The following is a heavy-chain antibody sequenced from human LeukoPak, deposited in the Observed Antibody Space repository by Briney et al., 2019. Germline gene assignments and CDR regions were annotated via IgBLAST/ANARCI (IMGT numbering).Heavy chain of an antibody. Sequence: GGSLRLSCAASGVTVSTSYMSWVRQAPGKGLEWASIMYSGGATDYADSVKGRLTISRDNSKNTLYLQMNSLRVEDTAVYYCARDPSPYYSDYGHWGQGTLVTVSS. CDR3: ARDPSPYYSDYGH. CDR1: GVTVSTSY. J-gene: IGHJ4*02. D-gene: IGHD4-11*01. V-gene: IGHV3-66*01. CDR2: MYSGGAT.